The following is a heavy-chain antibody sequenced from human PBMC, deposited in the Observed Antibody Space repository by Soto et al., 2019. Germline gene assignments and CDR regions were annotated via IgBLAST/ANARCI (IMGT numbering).Heavy chain of an antibody. V-gene: IGHV4-31*03. CDR2: IYYSGST. D-gene: IGHD2-2*01. CDR3: AREGYCSSTSCQYYFDY. CDR1: GGSISSGGYY. J-gene: IGHJ4*02. Sequence: PSETLSLTCTVSGGSISSGGYYWSWIRQHPGKGLEWIGYIYYSGSTYHNPSLKSRVTISVDTSKNQFSLKLSSVTAADTAVYYCAREGYCSSTSCQYYFDYWGQGTLVTVSS.